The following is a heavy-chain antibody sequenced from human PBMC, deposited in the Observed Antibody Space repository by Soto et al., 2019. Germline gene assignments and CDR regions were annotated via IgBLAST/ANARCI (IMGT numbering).Heavy chain of an antibody. J-gene: IGHJ4*02. CDR3: ARCFVGDLRVPGAVFEH. V-gene: IGHV1-18*04. D-gene: IGHD2-21*02. CDR1: YG. Sequence: YGMISVGQAPAQGLEWMGWISPYNGNTKYAQNFQGRVTITTDTSTYAAYMEVMRLRSDTPACYYCARCFVGDLRVPGAVFEHWVQGPLFTVSS. CDR2: ISPYNGNT.